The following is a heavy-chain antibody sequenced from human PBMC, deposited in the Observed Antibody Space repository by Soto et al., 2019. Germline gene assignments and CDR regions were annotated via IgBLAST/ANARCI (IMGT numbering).Heavy chain of an antibody. CDR2: IYYSGST. J-gene: IGHJ4*02. CDR1: GGYISSSSYY. Sequence: PSETLSLTCPVSGGYISSSSYYWGWIRQPPGKGLEWIGSIYYSGSTYYNPSLKSRVTISVDTSKNQFSLKLSSVTAADTAVYYCASFEFVEWLFDYWGQGTLVTVSS. CDR3: ASFEFVEWLFDY. V-gene: IGHV4-39*01. D-gene: IGHD3-3*01.